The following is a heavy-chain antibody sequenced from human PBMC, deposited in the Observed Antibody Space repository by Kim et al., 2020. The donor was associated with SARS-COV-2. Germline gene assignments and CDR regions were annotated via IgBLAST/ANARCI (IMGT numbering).Heavy chain of an antibody. J-gene: IGHJ4*02. Sequence: SETLSLTCTVSGGSISSSSYYWGWIRQPPGKGLEWIGSIYYSGSTYYNPSLKSRVTISVDTSKNQFSLKLSSVTAADTAVYYCARGRLSDILTGYSLYYFDYWGQGTLVTVSS. CDR3: ARGRLSDILTGYSLYYFDY. V-gene: IGHV4-39*01. CDR1: GGSISSSSYY. D-gene: IGHD3-9*01. CDR2: IYYSGST.